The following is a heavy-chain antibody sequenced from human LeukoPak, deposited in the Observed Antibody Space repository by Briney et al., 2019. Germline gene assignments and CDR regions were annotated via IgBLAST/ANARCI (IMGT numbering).Heavy chain of an antibody. Sequence: SETLSLTCTVSGGSIRNYYWSWIRQPAGKGLEWIGYIYYSGSTNYNPSLKSRVTISVDTSKNQFSLKLSSVTAADTAVYYCARDAGMDGDYWGQGTLVTVSS. CDR3: ARDAGMDGDY. D-gene: IGHD3-10*01. CDR2: IYYSGST. J-gene: IGHJ4*02. V-gene: IGHV4-59*01. CDR1: GGSIRNYY.